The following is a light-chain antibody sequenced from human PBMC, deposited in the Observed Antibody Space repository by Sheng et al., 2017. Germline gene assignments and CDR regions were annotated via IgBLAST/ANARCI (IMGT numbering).Light chain of an antibody. Sequence: QSVLTQPPSVSGAPGQRVTISCTGSSSNIGAGYDVHWYQQLPGTAPKLLIYYNTNRPSGVPDRFSGSKSGTSGSLAITGLQAEDEADYYCQSYDTSLSGWVFGGGTKMTVL. V-gene: IGLV1-40*01. CDR1: SSNIGAGYD. CDR2: YNT. J-gene: IGLJ3*02. CDR3: QSYDTSLSGWV.